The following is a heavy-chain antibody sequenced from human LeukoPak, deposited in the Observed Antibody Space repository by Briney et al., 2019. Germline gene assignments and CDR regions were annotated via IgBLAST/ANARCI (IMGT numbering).Heavy chain of an antibody. V-gene: IGHV4-34*01. CDR3: ARPLGQGNEYGMDV. Sequence: SETLSLTCAVYGGSFSGYYWSWIRQSPGKGLEWIGEINHSGSTNFNPSLKSRVTISVDTSKNQFSLKLTSVTAADTAVYYCARPLGQGNEYGMDVWGQGTTVTVSS. D-gene: IGHD1-1*01. J-gene: IGHJ6*02. CDR1: GGSFSGYY. CDR2: INHSGST.